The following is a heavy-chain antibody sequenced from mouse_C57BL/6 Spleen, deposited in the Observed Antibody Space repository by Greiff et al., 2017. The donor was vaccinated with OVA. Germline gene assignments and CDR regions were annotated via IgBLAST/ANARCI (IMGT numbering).Heavy chain of an antibody. CDR3: ARWGYYGSSSYFDY. J-gene: IGHJ2*01. Sequence: VQLQQSGPELVKPGASVKMVGRAGGGACRSSVMNWVKQRPGKGLEWIGRIYPGDGDTNYNLKVPCTSTLTADKSSSTAYMQLSSLTSEDSAVYFCARWGYYGSSSYFDYWGQGTTLTVSS. V-gene: IGHV1-82*01. D-gene: IGHD1-1*01. CDR1: GGACRSSV. CDR2: IYPGDGDT.